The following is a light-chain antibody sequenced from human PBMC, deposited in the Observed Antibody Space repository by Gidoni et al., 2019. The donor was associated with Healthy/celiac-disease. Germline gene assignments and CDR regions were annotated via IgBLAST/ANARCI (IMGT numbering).Light chain of an antibody. J-gene: IGLJ1*01. Sequence: SSELTQPPSEPLSPGQTASITCPGDKLGDKYACWYQQKPGQSPVLVIYQDSKRPSGIPERFSGSNSGNTATLTISGTQAMDEADYYCQAWDSSTGVFGTGTKVTVL. CDR2: QDS. V-gene: IGLV3-1*01. CDR1: KLGDKY. CDR3: QAWDSSTGV.